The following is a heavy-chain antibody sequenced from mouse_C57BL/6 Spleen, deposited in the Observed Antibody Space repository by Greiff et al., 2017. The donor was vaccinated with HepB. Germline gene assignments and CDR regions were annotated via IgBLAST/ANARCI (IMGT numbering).Heavy chain of an antibody. CDR3: TRGSNYVWFAY. J-gene: IGHJ3*01. D-gene: IGHD2-5*01. V-gene: IGHV1-15*01. Sequence: VQLQQSGAELVRPGAPVTLSCKASGYTFTDYEMHWVKQTPVHGLEWIGAIDPETGGTAYNQKFKGKAILTADKSSSTAYMELRSLTSEDSAVYYCTRGSNYVWFAYWGQGTLVTVSA. CDR1: GYTFTDYE. CDR2: IDPETGGT.